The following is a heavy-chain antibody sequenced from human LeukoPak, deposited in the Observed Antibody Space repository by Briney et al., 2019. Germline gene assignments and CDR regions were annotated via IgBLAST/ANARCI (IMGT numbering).Heavy chain of an antibody. CDR3: ARHRYSGSDTQGFDY. V-gene: IGHV5-51*01. CDR1: ARGFTDYW. J-gene: IGHJ4*02. CDR2: VYPSNSET. Sequence: GASLQISSYASARGFTDYWIACVRQMPGKGLEWMGIVYPSNSETRYSPSFQGQVTISADKSISTGYLQWSSLKAADTAMYFCARHRYSGSDTQGFDYWGQGTLVTVSS. D-gene: IGHD5-12*01.